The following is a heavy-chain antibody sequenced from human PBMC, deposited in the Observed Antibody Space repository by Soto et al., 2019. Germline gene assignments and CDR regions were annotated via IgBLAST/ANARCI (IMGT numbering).Heavy chain of an antibody. CDR1: GGSISSSSYY. J-gene: IGHJ5*01. CDR3: ARQGRNSGPYLRECFDS. V-gene: IGHV4-39*01. Sequence: SETLSLTCTVSGGSISSSSYYWGWIRQPPGKGLEWIGSIYYSGTTYYNPSLKSRVTISVDTSKNQFSLKLSSVTAADTAVYYCARQGRNSGPYLRECFDSSGPATLLTVS. D-gene: IGHD1-26*01. CDR2: IYYSGTT.